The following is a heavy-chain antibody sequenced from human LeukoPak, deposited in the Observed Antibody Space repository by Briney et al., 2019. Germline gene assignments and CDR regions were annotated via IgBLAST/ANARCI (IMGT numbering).Heavy chain of an antibody. CDR3: ARVYGFSDY. D-gene: IGHD3-10*01. CDR2: IYYSGST. J-gene: IGHJ4*02. V-gene: IGHV4-59*01. CDR1: GGSISSYY. Sequence: PSETLSLTCTVSGGSISSYYWSWLRQPPGKGLEWIGYIYYSGSTNYNPSLKSRVTISVDTSKNQFSLGLSSVTAADTAVYYCARVYGFSDYWGQGTLVTVSS.